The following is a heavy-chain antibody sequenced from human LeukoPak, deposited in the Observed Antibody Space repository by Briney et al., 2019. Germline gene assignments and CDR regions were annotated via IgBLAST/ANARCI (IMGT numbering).Heavy chain of an antibody. CDR1: GFTFEDYG. V-gene: IGHV3-20*04. D-gene: IGHD5-12*01. CDR3: ARLGYSGYDGYIDY. CDR2: INWNGGST. Sequence: GPGGSLTLSCSPSGFTFEDYGMSGVPQATEEGLEWVSGINWNGGSTGYTDPVKGRFPIPRDNPKTSMYLHINRLRAEDRALYYCARLGYSGYDGYIDYWGQGTLVTVSS. J-gene: IGHJ4*02.